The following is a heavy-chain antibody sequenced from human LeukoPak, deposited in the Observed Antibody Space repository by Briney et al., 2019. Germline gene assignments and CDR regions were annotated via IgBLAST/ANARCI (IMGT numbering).Heavy chain of an antibody. CDR3: AKDRGRGMGYYDILTGYLPPYYFDY. V-gene: IGHV3-23*01. J-gene: IGHJ4*02. CDR2: ISGSGGST. Sequence: GGSLRLSCAASGFTFSSYAMRWVRQAPGKGLEWVSAISGSGGSTYYADSVKGRFTISRDNSKNTLYLQMNSLRAEDTAVYYCAKDRGRGMGYYDILTGYLPPYYFDYWGQGTLVTVSS. D-gene: IGHD3-9*01. CDR1: GFTFSSYA.